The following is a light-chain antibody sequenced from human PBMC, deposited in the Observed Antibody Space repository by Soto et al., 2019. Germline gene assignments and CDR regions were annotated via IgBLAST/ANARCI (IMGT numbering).Light chain of an antibody. CDR2: GAS. Sequence: ENVLTQSPGTLSLSPGERATLSCRASQTVRSSSLAWYQHKPGQAPRFLIYGASTRAAGIPDRFSGSGSGTEFTLTISSLQSEDFAVYYCHQRQSWPRTFGQGTKVDIK. CDR3: HQRQSWPRT. J-gene: IGKJ1*01. V-gene: IGKV3-15*01. CDR1: QTVRSS.